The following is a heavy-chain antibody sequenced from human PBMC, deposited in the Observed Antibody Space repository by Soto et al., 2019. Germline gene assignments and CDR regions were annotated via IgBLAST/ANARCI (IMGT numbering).Heavy chain of an antibody. V-gene: IGHV5-51*01. CDR2: INPTDSDT. D-gene: IGHD3-22*01. Sequence: PGESLTISCTGSGYSFTHYWNGWVRQMPGKGLEWMAIINPTDSDTRYSPSFQGQVTISADKSISTAYLQWSSLKASDTAMYYCVRPDSTGYYVYWGQGTLVTVSS. CDR3: VRPDSTGYYVY. CDR1: GYSFTHYW. J-gene: IGHJ4*02.